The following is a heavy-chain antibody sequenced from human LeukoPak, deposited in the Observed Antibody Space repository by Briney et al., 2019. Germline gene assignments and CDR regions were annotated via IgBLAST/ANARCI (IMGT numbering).Heavy chain of an antibody. D-gene: IGHD2-2*01. Sequence: GGSLRLSCAASGFTFSNYAMSWVRQAPGKGLECVSAISGSGGSTYYADSVKGRFTISRDNSKNTLYLQMNSLRAEDTAVYYCAKGGGRYCSSTSCYSFDYWGQGTLVTVSS. J-gene: IGHJ4*02. V-gene: IGHV3-23*01. CDR3: AKGGGRYCSSTSCYSFDY. CDR2: ISGSGGST. CDR1: GFTFSNYA.